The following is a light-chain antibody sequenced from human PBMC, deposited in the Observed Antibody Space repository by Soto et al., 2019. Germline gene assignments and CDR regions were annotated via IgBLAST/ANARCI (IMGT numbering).Light chain of an antibody. CDR3: SSYTSSSTLV. J-gene: IGLJ2*01. V-gene: IGLV2-14*01. CDR1: TSDVGLYNY. Sequence: QSVLTQPASVSGSPGQSITISCTGTTSDVGLYNYVSWYQQHPGKAPKLMISEVSNRPSGVSNRFSGSKSGNTASLTISGLQAEDEADYYCSSYTSSSTLVFGGGTKLTVL. CDR2: EVS.